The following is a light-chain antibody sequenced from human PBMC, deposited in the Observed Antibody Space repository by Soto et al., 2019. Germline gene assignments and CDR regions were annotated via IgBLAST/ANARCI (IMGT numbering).Light chain of an antibody. CDR3: QQYDNLPLT. J-gene: IGKJ4*01. Sequence: DIQMTQSPSSLSASVGDRVPSTCQASQDITNYLHWFQQKPGKAPKLLIYDASNLETGVPSRFSGSGSGTDFTFTISSLQPEDIATYYCQQYDNLPLTFGGGTKVEIK. CDR2: DAS. CDR1: QDITNY. V-gene: IGKV1-33*01.